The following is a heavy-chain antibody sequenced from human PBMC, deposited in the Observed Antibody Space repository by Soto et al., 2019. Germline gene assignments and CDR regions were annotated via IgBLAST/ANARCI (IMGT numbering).Heavy chain of an antibody. Sequence: QVQLVESGGGVVQPGRSLRLSCAASGFSFTGHGMHWVRQAPGKGLEWVALIYYDGSDEYYADSVKGRFSISRDNSKKRVYLQMTSLRAEDTAVYYCARDRGTPPSSIWPVPGTDFDSWGQGTLVTVSS. CDR3: ARDRGTPPSSIWPVPGTDFDS. V-gene: IGHV3-33*01. CDR2: IYYDGSDE. D-gene: IGHD1-7*01. J-gene: IGHJ4*02. CDR1: GFSFTGHG.